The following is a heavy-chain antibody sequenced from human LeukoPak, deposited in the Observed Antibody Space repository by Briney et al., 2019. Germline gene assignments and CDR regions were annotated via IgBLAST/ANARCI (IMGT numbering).Heavy chain of an antibody. V-gene: IGHV1-8*01. CDR3: ARNRDSSSPLDY. Sequence: ASVNVSCKASGYTFTSYDINWVRQAPGQGLEWMGWMNPNSGNTGYAQKFQGRVTMTRNTSISTAYMELSSLRSEDTAVYYCARNRDSSSPLDYWGQGTLVTVSS. D-gene: IGHD6-13*01. J-gene: IGHJ4*02. CDR1: GYTFTSYD. CDR2: MNPNSGNT.